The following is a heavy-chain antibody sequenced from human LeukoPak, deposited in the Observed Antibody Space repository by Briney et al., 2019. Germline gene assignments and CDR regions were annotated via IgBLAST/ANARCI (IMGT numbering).Heavy chain of an antibody. D-gene: IGHD4/OR15-4a*01. J-gene: IGHJ4*02. CDR1: GFIFSSYA. CDR2: ISGSGITT. V-gene: IGHV3-23*01. CDR3: AKAVLTVVDYFNF. Sequence: GGSLRLSCAASGFIFSSYAMSWVRQAPGKGLEWVSGISGSGITTHYADSVKGRFTISRDNSKNTLYLQMNSLRAEATAVYYCAKAVLTVVDYFNFWGQGTLVTVSS.